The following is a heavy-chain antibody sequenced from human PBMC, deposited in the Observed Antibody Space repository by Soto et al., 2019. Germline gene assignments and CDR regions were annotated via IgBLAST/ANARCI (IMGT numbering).Heavy chain of an antibody. D-gene: IGHD4-4*01. V-gene: IGHV3-7*01. CDR3: VRGGSNYAS. CDR1: GFTFSDSW. J-gene: IGHJ5*02. CDR2: IKPDESEK. Sequence: PGGSLRLSCTASGFTFSDSWMTWVRQAPGKGLEWVARIKPDESEKKYADSVKGRFSISRDNAKNSMYLQMDSLRGEDTAVYYCVRGGSNYASWGQGTLVTSP.